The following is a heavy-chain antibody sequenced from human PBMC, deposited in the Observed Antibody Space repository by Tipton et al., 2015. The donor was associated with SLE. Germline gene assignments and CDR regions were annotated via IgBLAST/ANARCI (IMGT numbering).Heavy chain of an antibody. CDR2: INYSGST. J-gene: IGHJ4*02. D-gene: IGHD5-12*01. Sequence: TLSLTCTVSGGSISSYYWSWIRQPPGKGLEWIGYINYSGSTNYNPSLKSRVTISVDTSKNQFSLKLSSVTAADTAVYYCARSGYSGYVNYWGQGTLVTVSS. CDR3: ARSGYSGYVNY. V-gene: IGHV4-59*12. CDR1: GGSISSYY.